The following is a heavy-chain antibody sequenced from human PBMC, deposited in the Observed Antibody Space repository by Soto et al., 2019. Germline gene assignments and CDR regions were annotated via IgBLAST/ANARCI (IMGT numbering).Heavy chain of an antibody. CDR2: TYYRSRWYS. J-gene: IGHJ6*02. CDR3: ARSEEDSDYYYYGMDV. Sequence: SQTLSLTCVGSGDTVSSNSVAGNWVSHSPSRFLEWLGRTYYRSRWYSDYAVSVRSRIDINADTSKNQVSLQLNSVTPEDTAVYYCARSEEDSDYYYYGMDVWGQGTTVTVSS. D-gene: IGHD2-15*01. V-gene: IGHV6-1*01. CDR1: GDTVSSNSVA.